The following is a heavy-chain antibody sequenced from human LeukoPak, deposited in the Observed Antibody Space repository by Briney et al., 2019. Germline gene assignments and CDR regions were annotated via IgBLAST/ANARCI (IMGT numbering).Heavy chain of an antibody. V-gene: IGHV4-34*01. CDR2: INHSGST. J-gene: IGHJ4*02. Sequence: SETLSLTCAVYGGSFSGYYWSWIRQPPGKGLEWIGEINHSGSTNYNPSLKSRVTISVDTSKNQFSLNLSSVTAADTAVYYCARPVEYSSSVDYWGQGTLVTVSS. CDR1: GGSFSGYY. CDR3: ARPVEYSSSVDY. D-gene: IGHD6-6*01.